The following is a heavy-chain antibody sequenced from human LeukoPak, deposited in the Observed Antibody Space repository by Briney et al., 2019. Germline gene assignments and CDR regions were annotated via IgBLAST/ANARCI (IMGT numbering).Heavy chain of an antibody. Sequence: ASVKVSCKASGYTFTDFYMHWVRRPLDKGLSGWDGSTLTVVPQTMQKFQGRVTLTRDTSIRTVYMELTRLRSDDAAVYYCARASSLVFGAVTARGELGYWGQGTLVTVSS. V-gene: IGHV1-2*02. CDR2: STLTVVP. CDR1: GYTFTDFY. D-gene: IGHD2-21*02. CDR3: ARASSLVFGAVTARGELGY. J-gene: IGHJ4*02.